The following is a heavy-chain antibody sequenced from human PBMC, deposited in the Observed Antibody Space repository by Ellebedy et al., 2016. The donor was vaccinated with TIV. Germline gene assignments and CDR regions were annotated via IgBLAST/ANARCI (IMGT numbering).Heavy chain of an antibody. CDR1: RFTFSSYS. D-gene: IGHD2-15*01. Sequence: GESLKISCAASRFTFSSYSMNWVRQAPGKGLEWVSSISSSSSYIYYADSVKGRFTISRDNAKNSLYLQMNSLRADDTAVYYCARAGYESAYDLWGQGTRVTVSS. CDR3: ARAGYESAYDL. CDR2: ISSSSSYI. J-gene: IGHJ3*01. V-gene: IGHV3-21*04.